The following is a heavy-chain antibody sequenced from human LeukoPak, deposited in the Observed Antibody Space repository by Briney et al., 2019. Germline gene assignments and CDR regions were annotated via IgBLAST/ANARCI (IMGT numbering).Heavy chain of an antibody. D-gene: IGHD2-15*01. CDR2: ISYDGSNK. CDR1: GFTFSSYG. V-gene: IGHV3-30*18. CDR3: AKDPVGDNWFDP. J-gene: IGHJ5*02. Sequence: GGSLRLSCAASGFTFSSYGMHWVRQAPGKGLEWVAVISYDGSNKYYADSVKGRFTISRDNSKNTLYLQMNSLRAEDTAVYYCAKDPVGDNWFDPWGQGTLVTVSS.